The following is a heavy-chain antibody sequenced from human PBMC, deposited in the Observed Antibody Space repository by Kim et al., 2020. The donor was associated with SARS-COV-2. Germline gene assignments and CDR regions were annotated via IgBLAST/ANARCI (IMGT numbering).Heavy chain of an antibody. D-gene: IGHD6-13*01. CDR3: ARGAYWGLAAHPNWVDP. V-gene: IGHV3-30*03. Sequence: GGSLRLSCAASGFTFSNYGMHWVRQAPGKGLEWVAIISYDGSHRHHADSLKGRFTISRDNSNNTLFLQLSSLRTEDTAVYYCARGAYWGLAAHPNWVDPWGQGTLVSVSS. CDR2: ISYDGSHR. J-gene: IGHJ5*02. CDR1: GFTFSNYG.